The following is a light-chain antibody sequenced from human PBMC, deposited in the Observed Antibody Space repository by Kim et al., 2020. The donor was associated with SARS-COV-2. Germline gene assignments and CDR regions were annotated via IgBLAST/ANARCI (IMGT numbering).Light chain of an antibody. J-gene: IGKJ5*01. V-gene: IGKV3-15*01. Sequence: EIVMTQSPATLSLSPGERATLSCRASQSISSNLAWYQQKPGQAPRVLRYDASARATGIPARFSGSGSGTDFTLTISNVQSEDFAVYYCQQYAYWRALGQGTRLEIK. CDR1: QSISSN. CDR2: DAS. CDR3: QQYAYWRA.